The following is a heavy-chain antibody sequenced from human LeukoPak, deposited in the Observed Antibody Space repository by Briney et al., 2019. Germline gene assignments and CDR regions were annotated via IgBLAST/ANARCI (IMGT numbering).Heavy chain of an antibody. CDR1: GYTFTSYG. D-gene: IGHD6-13*01. CDR2: ISAYNGNT. Sequence: ASVKVSCKASGYTFTSYGISWVRQAPGQGLEWMGWISAYNGNTNYAQKLQGRVTMTTDTSTSTAYMELRSLRSDDTAVYYCARVLTSGRQQLDGNFDYWGQGTLVTVSS. CDR3: ARVLTSGRQQLDGNFDY. V-gene: IGHV1-18*01. J-gene: IGHJ4*02.